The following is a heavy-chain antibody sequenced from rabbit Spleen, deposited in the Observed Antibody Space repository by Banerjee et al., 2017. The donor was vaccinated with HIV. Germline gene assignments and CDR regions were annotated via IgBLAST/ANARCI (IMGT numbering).Heavy chain of an antibody. J-gene: IGHJ4*01. V-gene: IGHV1S43*01. D-gene: IGHD4-2*01. Sequence: QEQLEESGGGLVQPGGTLTLTCTASGFSFSSSDYMCWVRQAPGKGLEWIGCIGISSTGTWYANWVNGRFTISRSTSLNTVTLQMTSLTAADTATYFCARDRDGLSLAFNLWGPGTLVTVS. CDR3: ARDRDGLSLAFNL. CDR2: IGISSTGT. CDR1: GFSFSSSDY.